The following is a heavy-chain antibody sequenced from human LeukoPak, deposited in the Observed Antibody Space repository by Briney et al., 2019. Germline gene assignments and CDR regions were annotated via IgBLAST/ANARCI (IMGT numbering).Heavy chain of an antibody. D-gene: IGHD6-13*01. V-gene: IGHV3-15*01. J-gene: IGHJ2*01. CDR1: GFSFSDAW. CDR3: AKGSDSNRGWYFDL. Sequence: PGGSLRLSCAASGFSFSDAWMTWVRQAPGRGLEWLGRIKGASDGGTTDLAAPVKGRFTMSRDDSKNTVYLQMNSLRAEDTAVYYCAKGSDSNRGWYFDLWGRGTLVTVSS. CDR2: IKGASDGGTT.